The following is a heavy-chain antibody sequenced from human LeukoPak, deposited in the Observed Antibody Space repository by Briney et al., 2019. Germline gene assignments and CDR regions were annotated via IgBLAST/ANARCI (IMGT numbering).Heavy chain of an antibody. CDR1: GFTFSSYG. V-gene: IGHV3-30*02. J-gene: IGHJ4*02. CDR3: VRVFLESLTAGYFDH. D-gene: IGHD3-3*01. Sequence: GGSLRLSCAASGFTFSSYGMHWVRQAPGKGLEWVAIIWYDGSNKYYADSVKGRFTISRDNSKDTVYLQMNSLRDEDSATYYCVRVFLESLTAGYFDHWGQGTLVTVSP. CDR2: IWYDGSNK.